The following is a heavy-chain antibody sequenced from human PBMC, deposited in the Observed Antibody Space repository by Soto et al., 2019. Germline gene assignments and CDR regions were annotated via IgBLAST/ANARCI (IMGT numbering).Heavy chain of an antibody. J-gene: IGHJ6*02. Sequence: PGGSLRFSCAASVFTFSSYSMSLVRQAPGKGLECVSAISVSGGSTYYADSVKGRFTISRDNSKNTLYLQMNSLRAEDTAVYYCAKDSFEKWLVGDGGFWYYYGMAVWGQGTTVTVSS. V-gene: IGHV3-23*01. CDR2: ISVSGGST. CDR1: VFTFSSYS. CDR3: AKDSFEKWLVGDGGFWYYYGMAV. D-gene: IGHD6-19*01.